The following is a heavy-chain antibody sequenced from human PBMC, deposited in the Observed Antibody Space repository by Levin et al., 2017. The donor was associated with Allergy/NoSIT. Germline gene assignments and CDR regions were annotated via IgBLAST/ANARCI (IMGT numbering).Heavy chain of an antibody. CDR1: GFTFSSYY. CDR2: ISGSSGYI. CDR3: ARGNDYGDYVIDY. V-gene: IGHV3-21*01. D-gene: IGHD4-17*01. J-gene: IGHJ4*02. Sequence: GESLKISCAASGFTFSSYYLNWVRQAPGKGLEWVSSISGSSGYIYYADSVKGRFTISRDNAKNSLYPQMNSLRAEDTAVYYCARGNDYGDYVIDYWGQGTLVTVSS.